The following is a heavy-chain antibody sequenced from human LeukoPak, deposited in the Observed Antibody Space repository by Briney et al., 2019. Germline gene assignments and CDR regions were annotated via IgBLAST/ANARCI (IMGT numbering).Heavy chain of an antibody. CDR3: ARDRYCGGDCYSAYFDY. Sequence: GGSLRPSCAASGFTFSSYSMNWVRQAPGKGLEWVSFISSSSSYIYYADSVKGRFTISRDNSKNTLYLQMNSLRAEDTAVYYCARDRYCGGDCYSAYFDYWGQGTLVTVSS. CDR1: GFTFSSYS. CDR2: ISSSSSYI. D-gene: IGHD2-21*02. V-gene: IGHV3-21*01. J-gene: IGHJ4*02.